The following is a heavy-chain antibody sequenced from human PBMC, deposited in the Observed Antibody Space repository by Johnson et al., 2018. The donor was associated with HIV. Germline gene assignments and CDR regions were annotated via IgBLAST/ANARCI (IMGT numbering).Heavy chain of an antibody. CDR1: GFTFSNYA. CDR3: AKDSAPARPLSLGEAAAPRGYAFDI. J-gene: IGHJ3*02. D-gene: IGHD6-6*01. Sequence: QVQLVESGGVVVQPGGSLRLSCAASGFTFSNYAMHWVRQAPGKGLEWVAVISYDGSSKYYADSVKGRFTISRDNSKNTLYLQMNSLRAEDTALYYCAKDSAPARPLSLGEAAAPRGYAFDIWGQGTMVTVSS. V-gene: IGHV3-30-3*01. CDR2: ISYDGSSK.